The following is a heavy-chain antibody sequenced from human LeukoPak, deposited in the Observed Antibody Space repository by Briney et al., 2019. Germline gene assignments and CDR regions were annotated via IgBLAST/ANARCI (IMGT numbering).Heavy chain of an antibody. CDR2: IYSSGNT. V-gene: IGHV4-39*01. Sequence: SETLSLTCTVSGSSISTTNYYWGWIRQPPGRDLEWIGSIYSSGNTYYNPSLESRVTISVDTSKNQLSLKLTSATAADTSVYYCARHSGLRSPFDPWGQGTLVTVSS. J-gene: IGHJ5*02. CDR3: ARHSGLRSPFDP. CDR1: GSSISTTNYY. D-gene: IGHD3-3*01.